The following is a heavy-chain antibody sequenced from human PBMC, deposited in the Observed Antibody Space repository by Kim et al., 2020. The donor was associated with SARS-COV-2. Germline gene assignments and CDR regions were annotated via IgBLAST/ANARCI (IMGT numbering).Heavy chain of an antibody. D-gene: IGHD6-19*01. Sequence: GGSLRLSCAASGFTFSNYAMTWVRQAPGKGLEWVSTISGGGGDTCYADSVKGRFTISRDNSKNALSLQMNSLGAEDTALYFCGHGTYSSGWSYQHWGQGTLVTVSA. CDR3: GHGTYSSGWSYQH. CDR1: GFTFSNYA. V-gene: IGHV3-23*01. CDR2: ISGGGGDT. J-gene: IGHJ1*01.